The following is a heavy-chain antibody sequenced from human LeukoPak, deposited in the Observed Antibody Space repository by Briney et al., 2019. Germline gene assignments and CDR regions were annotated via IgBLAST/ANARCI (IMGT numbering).Heavy chain of an antibody. V-gene: IGHV3-21*04. CDR3: ARNPLEDNYMDV. Sequence: WGSLRLSCAASGFTFSSYSMNWVRQAPGKGLEWVSSISSSSSYIYYTDSVKGRFTISRDNAKKSLYLQMNSLRAEDTAVYYCARNPLEDNYMDVWGKGTTVTVSS. J-gene: IGHJ6*03. CDR1: GFTFSSYS. D-gene: IGHD2-15*01. CDR2: ISSSSSYI.